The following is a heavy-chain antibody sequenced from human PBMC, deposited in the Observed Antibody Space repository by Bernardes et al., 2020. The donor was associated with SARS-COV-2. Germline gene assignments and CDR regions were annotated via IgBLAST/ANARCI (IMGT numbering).Heavy chain of an antibody. V-gene: IGHV4-34*01. Sequence: LSLTCAVYGGSFSGFHWSWIRQPPGKGLEWIGEINHSGTTNYSPSLKSRVTISVDTSKNQFSLKLNSVTAADTAVYYCARGQVDITMMVVVFTGASFWFDRWGQGTLVTVSS. J-gene: IGHJ5*02. CDR2: INHSGTT. CDR3: ARGQVDITMMVVVFTGASFWFDR. D-gene: IGHD3-22*01. CDR1: GGSFSGFH.